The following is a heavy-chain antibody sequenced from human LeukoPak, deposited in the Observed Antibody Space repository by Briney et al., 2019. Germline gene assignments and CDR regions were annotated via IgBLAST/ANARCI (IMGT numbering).Heavy chain of an antibody. CDR1: GFTFDDYA. CDR2: ISWNSGSI. D-gene: IGHD5-24*01. J-gene: IGHJ3*02. V-gene: IGHV3-9*01. Sequence: GGSLRLSCAASGFTFDDYAMHWVRQVPGKGLEWVSGISWNSGSIGYADSVKGRFTISRDNAKNSLYLQMNSLRAEDTALYYCAKDLGRDGYNDDAFDIWGQGTMVTVSS. CDR3: AKDLGRDGYNDDAFDI.